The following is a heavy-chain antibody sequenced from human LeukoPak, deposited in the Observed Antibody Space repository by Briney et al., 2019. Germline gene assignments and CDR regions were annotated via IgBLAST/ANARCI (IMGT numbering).Heavy chain of an antibody. V-gene: IGHV4-59*01. D-gene: IGHD3-10*01. J-gene: IGHJ4*02. CDR1: GGSISSYY. CDR3: ARGRGSGFGEFPH. Sequence: SETLSLTCTVSGGSISSYYWSWIRQPPGKGLEWIGYIYYSGSTNYNPSLKCRVTTSVDTSKNQFSLKLSSVTAADTAVYYCARGRGSGFGEFPHWGQGTLVTVSS. CDR2: IYYSGST.